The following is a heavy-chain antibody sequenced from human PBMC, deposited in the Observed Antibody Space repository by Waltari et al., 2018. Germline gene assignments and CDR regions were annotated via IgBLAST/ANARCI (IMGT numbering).Heavy chain of an antibody. J-gene: IGHJ4*02. CDR3: ASTESSSAFDY. Sequence: QVQLQESGPGLVKPSETLSLPCAVSGYSLSSGYYWGWIRQPPGKGLEWIGSIYHSGSTYYNPSLKSRVTISVDTSKNQFSLKLSSVTAADTAVYYCASTESSSAFDYWGQGTLVTVSS. D-gene: IGHD6-25*01. CDR2: IYHSGST. CDR1: GYSLSSGYY. V-gene: IGHV4-38-2*01.